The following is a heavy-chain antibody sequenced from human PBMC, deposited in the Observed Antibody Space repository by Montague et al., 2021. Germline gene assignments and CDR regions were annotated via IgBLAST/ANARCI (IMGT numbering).Heavy chain of an antibody. CDR2: ISYSGSP. CDR3: ARLTFAIGDTPEVFDI. CDR1: GGSISRRPYY. J-gene: IGHJ3*02. V-gene: IGHV4-39*01. Sequence: SETLSLTCSVSGGSISRRPYYWAWIRQPPGRGLEWIATISYSGSPYSDSALKSRVTISVDTSKNQLSLRLTSVTATDTAVYYCARLTFAIGDTPEVFDIWGQGTTVTVSS. D-gene: IGHD3/OR15-3a*01.